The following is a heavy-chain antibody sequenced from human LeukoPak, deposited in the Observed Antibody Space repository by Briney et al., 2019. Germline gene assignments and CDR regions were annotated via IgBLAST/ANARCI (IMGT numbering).Heavy chain of an antibody. CDR3: ARGDGFSGDY. J-gene: IGHJ4*02. CDR2: IHQDGNEK. D-gene: IGHD3-10*01. Sequence: AGGSLRLSCAASGFTFSTYWMSWVRQAPGKGLEWVTNIHQDGNEKYYMDSVKGRFTISRDNAKNSLYLQMNSLRVEDTAVYYCARGDGFSGDYWGQGTLVTVSS. CDR1: GFTFSTYW. V-gene: IGHV3-7*04.